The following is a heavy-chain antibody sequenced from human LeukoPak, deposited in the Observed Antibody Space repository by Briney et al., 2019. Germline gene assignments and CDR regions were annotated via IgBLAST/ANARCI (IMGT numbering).Heavy chain of an antibody. D-gene: IGHD3-3*01. V-gene: IGHV4-34*01. CDR3: ARSGLWSGYYCLDY. CDR2: IKQSENT. J-gene: IGHJ4*02. CDR1: GRSFSGYY. Sequence: SETLSLTCAVYGRSFSGYYWSWIRHPPGKGLEWIGEIKQSENTNYNPSLKSRVSISVDTSKNQFTLKLSSVTAADTAVYYCARSGLWSGYYCLDYWGPGTLVTVSS.